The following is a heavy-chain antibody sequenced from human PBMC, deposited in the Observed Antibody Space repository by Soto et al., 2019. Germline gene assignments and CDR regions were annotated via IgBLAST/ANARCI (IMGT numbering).Heavy chain of an antibody. CDR2: IRSNSEGGTV. V-gene: IGHV3-15*01. CDR3: ARDRGGYDRLYYYHGMDV. Sequence: PGGSLRLSCAASGFNFGNAWMRWVRQAPGKGLEWVGRIRSNSEGGTVEYAEPVKGRFIISRDDSRNTLHLQMSSLRAEDTAVYYCARDRGGYDRLYYYHGMDVWGQGTTVTVSS. D-gene: IGHD5-12*01. CDR1: GFNFGNAW. J-gene: IGHJ6*02.